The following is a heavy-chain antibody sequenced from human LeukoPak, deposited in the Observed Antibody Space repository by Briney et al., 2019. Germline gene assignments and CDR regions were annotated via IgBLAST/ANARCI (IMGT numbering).Heavy chain of an antibody. CDR1: GFTFSSYA. J-gene: IGHJ5*02. Sequence: GGSQRLSCAASGFTFSSYAMSWVRQAPGKGLEWVSAISGSGGSTYYADSVKGRFTISRDNSKNTLYLQMNSLRAEDTAVYYCAKSGANYDFWSGYYLVNWFDPWGQGTLVTVSS. CDR3: AKSGANYDFWSGYYLVNWFDP. D-gene: IGHD3-3*01. V-gene: IGHV3-23*01. CDR2: ISGSGGST.